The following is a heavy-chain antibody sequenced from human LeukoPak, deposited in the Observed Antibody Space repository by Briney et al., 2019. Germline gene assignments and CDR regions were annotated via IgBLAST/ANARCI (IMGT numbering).Heavy chain of an antibody. CDR1: GGSISSTSYY. CDR2: IHHSGAT. J-gene: IGHJ4*02. CDR3: ARIRTSDFDY. Sequence: SETLSLTCTVSGGSISSTSYYWGWIRQSPGKGLEWIGSIHHSGATYYNPSLKSRVTISVDTSKNQFSLKLSSVTAADTAVYYCARIRTSDFDYWGQGTLVTVSS. V-gene: IGHV4-39*07. D-gene: IGHD2-2*01.